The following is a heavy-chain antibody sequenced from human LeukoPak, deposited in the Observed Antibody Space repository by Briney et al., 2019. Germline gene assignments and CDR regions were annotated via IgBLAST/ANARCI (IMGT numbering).Heavy chain of an antibody. CDR1: GFSLSTSGVG. V-gene: IGHV2-5*02. J-gene: IGHJ4*02. CDR3: AHSRQYSVGLGY. Sequence: SGPTLVKPTQTLTLTCTFSGFSLSTSGVGVGWICQPPQKALEWLALIYWDDDKRYNPSLKSRLTITKDTSKNQVVLTMTNMDPVDTATYYCAHSRQYSVGLGYWGQGTLVTVSS. D-gene: IGHD6-6*01. CDR2: IYWDDDK.